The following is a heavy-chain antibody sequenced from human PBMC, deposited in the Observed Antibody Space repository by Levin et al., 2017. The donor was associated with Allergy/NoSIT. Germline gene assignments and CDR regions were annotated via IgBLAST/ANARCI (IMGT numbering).Heavy chain of an antibody. CDR2: IYYSGST. D-gene: IGHD3-16*01. CDR3: ARDSPRSGGDLDY. J-gene: IGHJ4*02. Sequence: SQTLSLTCTVSGGSINPSYWTWIRQPPGKGLEWIGYIYYSGSTSYNPSLKSRVTISVDTSKSHFSLHLSSVTAADTAVYYCARDSPRSGGDLDYWGRGTLVTVSS. CDR1: GGSINPSY. V-gene: IGHV4-59*01.